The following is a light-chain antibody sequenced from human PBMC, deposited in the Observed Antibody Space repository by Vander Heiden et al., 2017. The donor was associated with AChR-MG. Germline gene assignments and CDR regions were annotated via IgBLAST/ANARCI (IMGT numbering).Light chain of an antibody. CDR2: GNT. Sequence: QSVLTQPPSVSGAPGQSVTISCTGSSFNIGAGSDVHWYQQLPGTAPKLLLYGNTNRPSGVPDRFSGSKSGTSASLAITGLQAEDEADYYCQSYDSSLSGSVFGGGTKLTVL. V-gene: IGLV1-40*01. CDR3: QSYDSSLSGSV. CDR1: SFNIGAGSD. J-gene: IGLJ3*02.